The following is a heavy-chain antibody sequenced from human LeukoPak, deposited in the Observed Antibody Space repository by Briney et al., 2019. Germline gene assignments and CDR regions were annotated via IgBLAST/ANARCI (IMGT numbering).Heavy chain of an antibody. D-gene: IGHD3-10*01. J-gene: IGHJ4*02. V-gene: IGHV4-4*07. CDR3: ARDHGGYGSGNYYY. Sequence: PSETLSLTCTVSGGSISSYYWSWIRQPAGKGLEWIGRIYTSGSTNYNPSLKSRITISLDTSKNQFSLNLSSVTAADTAVYYCARDHGGYGSGNYYYWGQGTLVTVSS. CDR2: IYTSGST. CDR1: GGSISSYY.